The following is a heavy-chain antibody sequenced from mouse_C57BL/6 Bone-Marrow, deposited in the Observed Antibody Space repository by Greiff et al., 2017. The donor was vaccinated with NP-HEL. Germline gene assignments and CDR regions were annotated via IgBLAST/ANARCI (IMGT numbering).Heavy chain of an antibody. CDR2: INPNNGGT. CDR1: GYTFTDYN. Sequence: EVQLQQSGPELVKPGASVKMSCKASGYTFTDYNMHWVKQSHGKSLEWIGYINPNNGGTSYNQKFKGKATLTVNKFSSTAYMELRSLTSEDSAVYYCAREGYYYGSSYGFAYWGQGTLVTVSA. D-gene: IGHD1-1*01. CDR3: AREGYYYGSSYGFAY. J-gene: IGHJ3*01. V-gene: IGHV1-22*01.